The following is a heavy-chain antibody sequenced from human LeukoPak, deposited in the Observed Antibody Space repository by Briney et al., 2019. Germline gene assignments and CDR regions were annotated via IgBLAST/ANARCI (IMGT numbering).Heavy chain of an antibody. J-gene: IGHJ4*02. D-gene: IGHD3-9*01. CDR3: AKDFAVTGYDILTGYYEGEGYFDY. Sequence: GGSLRLSCAASGFTFSSYAMSWVRQAPGKGLEWVSAISGSGGSTYYADSVKGRFTISRDNSKNTLYPQMNSLRAEDTAVYYCAKDFAVTGYDILTGYYEGEGYFDYWGQGTLVTVSS. V-gene: IGHV3-23*01. CDR2: ISGSGGST. CDR1: GFTFSSYA.